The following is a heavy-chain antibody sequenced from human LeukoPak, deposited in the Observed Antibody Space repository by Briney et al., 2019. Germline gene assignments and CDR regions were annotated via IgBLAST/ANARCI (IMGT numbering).Heavy chain of an antibody. D-gene: IGHD3-9*01. CDR2: IYTSGST. V-gene: IGHV4-61*02. Sequence: SETLSLTCTVSGGSISSGSYYWSWIRQPAGKGLEWIGRIYTSGSTNYNPSLKSRVTISVDTSKNQFSLKLSSVTAADTAVYYCARDSPILTGYYYYYYMDVWGKGTTVTISS. CDR1: GGSISSGSYY. CDR3: ARDSPILTGYYYYYYMDV. J-gene: IGHJ6*03.